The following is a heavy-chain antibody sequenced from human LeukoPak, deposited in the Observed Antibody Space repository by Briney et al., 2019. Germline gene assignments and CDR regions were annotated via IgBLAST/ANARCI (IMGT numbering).Heavy chain of an antibody. V-gene: IGHV3-23*01. CDR2: IGGSGGST. Sequence: GGSLRLSCAASGFTFSTYAMSWVRQAPGKGLEWVSAIGGSGGSTYYADSVKGRFTISRDDSKNTLYLQMNSLRAEDTAVYYCARSGSGSYFLDYWGQGTLVTVSS. CDR3: ARSGSGSYFLDY. J-gene: IGHJ4*02. D-gene: IGHD3-10*01. CDR1: GFTFSTYA.